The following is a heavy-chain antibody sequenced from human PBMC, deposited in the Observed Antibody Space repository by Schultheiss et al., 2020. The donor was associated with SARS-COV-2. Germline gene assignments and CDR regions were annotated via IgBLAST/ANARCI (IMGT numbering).Heavy chain of an antibody. Sequence: GGSLRLSCVASGFTLNTCVTTWVRQAPGKGLEWVAVISYDGSNKYYADSVKGRFTISRDNSKNTLYLQMNSLRAEDTAVYYCARDPPHAGATLVFYYYGMDVWGQGTTVTVSS. CDR2: ISYDGSNK. J-gene: IGHJ6*02. D-gene: IGHD1-26*01. CDR3: ARDPPHAGATLVFYYYGMDV. V-gene: IGHV3-30-3*01. CDR1: GFTLNTCV.